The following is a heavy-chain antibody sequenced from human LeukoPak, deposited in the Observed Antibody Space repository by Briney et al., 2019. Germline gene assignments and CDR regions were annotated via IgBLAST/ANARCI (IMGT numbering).Heavy chain of an antibody. CDR3: ARDYYYDSSGYAS. V-gene: IGHV1-69*05. CDR2: IIPIFGTA. CDR1: GGTFSSYA. Sequence: SVKVSCKASGGTFSSYAISWVRQAPGQGLEWMGRIIPIFGTANYAQKFQGRVTITTDESTSTAYMELSSLRSEDTAVYYCARDYYYDSSGYASWGQGTLVTVPS. J-gene: IGHJ4*02. D-gene: IGHD3-22*01.